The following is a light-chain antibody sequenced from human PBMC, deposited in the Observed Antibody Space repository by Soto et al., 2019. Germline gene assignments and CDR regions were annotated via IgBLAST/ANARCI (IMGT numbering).Light chain of an antibody. CDR3: QQYGRSPLT. V-gene: IGKV3-20*01. J-gene: IGKJ4*01. Sequence: EIVLTQSPGTLSLSPGERATLSCRASQSVSSSYLAWYQQKPGQAPRLLIYGASSRATGIPDRFSGSGSGTDFTLTISRLEPEDLAEYYCQQYGRSPLTFGGGTKVEIK. CDR1: QSVSSSY. CDR2: GAS.